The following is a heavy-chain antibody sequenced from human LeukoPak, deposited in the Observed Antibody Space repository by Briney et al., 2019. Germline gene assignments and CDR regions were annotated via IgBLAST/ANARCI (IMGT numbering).Heavy chain of an antibody. Sequence: GGSLRLSCTVSGFTVSSNSMNWVRQAPGKGLEWVSYISSSGTTIYYADSVKGRFTISRDNAKNSLYLQMNSLRAEDTAVYYCAREGQYYFDYWGQGTLVTVSS. CDR2: ISSSGTTI. CDR1: GFTVSSNS. J-gene: IGHJ4*02. V-gene: IGHV3-48*04. CDR3: AREGQYYFDY.